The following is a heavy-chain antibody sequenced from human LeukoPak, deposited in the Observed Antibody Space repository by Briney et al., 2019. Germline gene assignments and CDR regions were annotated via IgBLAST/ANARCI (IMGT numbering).Heavy chain of an antibody. CDR3: ARLRLRLGELSPNFDY. V-gene: IGHV4-34*01. CDR2: IYYSGST. D-gene: IGHD3-16*02. CDR1: GGSFSGYY. Sequence: PSETLSLTCAVYGGSFSGYYWSWIRQPPGKGLEWIGSIYYSGSTYYNPSLKSRVTISVDTSKNQFSLKLSSVTAADTAVYYCARLRLRLGELSPNFDYWGQGTLVTVSS. J-gene: IGHJ4*02.